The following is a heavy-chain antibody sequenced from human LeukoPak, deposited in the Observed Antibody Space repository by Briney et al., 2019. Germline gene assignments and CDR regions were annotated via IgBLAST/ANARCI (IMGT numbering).Heavy chain of an antibody. V-gene: IGHV3-15*01. CDR3: TGPDFFDY. CDR1: GFTFSDYY. D-gene: IGHD2-21*02. Sequence: PGGSLRHSCAASGFTFSDYYMSWIRQAPGKGLEWVGRIKSRTDGGTTDYAAPVKGRFTISRHDSKNTLYLQMNSLKTEDTAVYYCTGPDFFDYWGQGTLVTVSS. J-gene: IGHJ4*02. CDR2: IKSRTDGGTT.